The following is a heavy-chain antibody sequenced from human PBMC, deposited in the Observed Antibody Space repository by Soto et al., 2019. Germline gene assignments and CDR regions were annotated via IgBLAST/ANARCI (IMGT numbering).Heavy chain of an antibody. Sequence: QVQLQQWGARLLKPSETLSLTCTVYGGSFSAYYWSWVRQPPGKGLEWIGEINHGGSTNYISSLKSRVTLPADTSKNQFSLKLTSVTAADTAVYYCALSSTPMVSGMDVWGQGTTVTVSS. CDR3: ALSSTPMVSGMDV. CDR1: GGSFSAYY. D-gene: IGHD5-18*01. J-gene: IGHJ6*02. V-gene: IGHV4-34*01. CDR2: INHGGST.